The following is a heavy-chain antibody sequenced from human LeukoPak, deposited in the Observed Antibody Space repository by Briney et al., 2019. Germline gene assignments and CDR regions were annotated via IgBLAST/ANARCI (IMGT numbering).Heavy chain of an antibody. CDR2: IYYSGST. J-gene: IGHJ4*02. V-gene: IGHV4-31*03. D-gene: IGHD3-16*01. CDR3: ARGRRWGEIDY. Sequence: SQTLSLTCTVSGGSISSGGYYWSWIRQHPGKGLEWIGYIYYSGSTYYNPSLKSRVTISVDTSKNQFSLKLSSVTAADTAVYYCARGRRWGEIDYWGQGTLVTVSS. CDR1: GGSISSGGYY.